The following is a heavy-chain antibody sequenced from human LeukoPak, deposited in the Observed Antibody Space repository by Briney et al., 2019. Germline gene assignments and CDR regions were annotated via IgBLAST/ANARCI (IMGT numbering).Heavy chain of an antibody. CDR1: GYTFTGYY. D-gene: IGHD6-13*01. V-gene: IGHV1-2*02. Sequence: ASVKVSCKASGYTFTGYYMHWVRQAPGQGLEWMGWINPNSGGTNYAQKFQGRVTMTRDTSISTAYMELRSLRSDDTAVYYCARDRGIAEADSFDPWGQGTLVTVSS. CDR2: INPNSGGT. J-gene: IGHJ5*02. CDR3: ARDRGIAEADSFDP.